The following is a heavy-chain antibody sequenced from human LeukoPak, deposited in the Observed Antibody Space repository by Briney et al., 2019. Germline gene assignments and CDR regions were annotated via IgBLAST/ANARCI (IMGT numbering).Heavy chain of an antibody. CDR2: INPNSGGT. V-gene: IGHV1-2*02. Sequence: ASVKVSCKASGYTFTGYYMHWVRQAPGQGLKWMGWINPNSGGTNYAQKFQGRVTMSRDTSISTAYMELSRLRSDDTAVYYCARDGKPWLVTSLFDYWGQGTLVTVSS. CDR3: ARDGKPWLVTSLFDY. J-gene: IGHJ4*02. D-gene: IGHD6-19*01. CDR1: GYTFTGYY.